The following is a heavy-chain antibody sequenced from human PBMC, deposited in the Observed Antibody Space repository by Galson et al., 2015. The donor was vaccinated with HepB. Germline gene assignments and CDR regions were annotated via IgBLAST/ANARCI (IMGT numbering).Heavy chain of an antibody. D-gene: IGHD5-18*01. CDR3: ATFMDTSLDVDY. Sequence: SLETLLCSLWIHLSSYAMTWVRQAPGKGLEWVSAISGRGSSTYYADSVKGRFTISRDNSKDTLCLQMNSLRAEDTAVYYCATFMDTSLDVDYWGQGTLVTVSS. V-gene: IGHV3-23*01. CDR1: IHLSSYA. CDR2: ISGRGSST. J-gene: IGHJ4*02.